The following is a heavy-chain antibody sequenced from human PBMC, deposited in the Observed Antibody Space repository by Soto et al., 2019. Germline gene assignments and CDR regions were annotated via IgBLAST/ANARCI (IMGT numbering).Heavy chain of an antibody. J-gene: IGHJ4*02. CDR3: AKALAVASMWTFDY. Sequence: EVQLLESGGGLVQPGGSLRLSCADSGFTFSSYAMSWVRQAPGKGLEWVSAISGSGGSTYYADYVKGRFTISRDNSKNTLYLQMNSLRAEDTAVYYCAKALAVASMWTFDYWGQGTLVTVSS. CDR2: ISGSGGST. D-gene: IGHD6-19*01. CDR1: GFTFSSYA. V-gene: IGHV3-23*01.